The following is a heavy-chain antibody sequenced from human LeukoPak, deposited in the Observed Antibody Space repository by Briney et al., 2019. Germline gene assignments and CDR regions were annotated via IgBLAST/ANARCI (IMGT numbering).Heavy chain of an antibody. CDR2: MNPNSGNT. Sequence: ASVKVSCKASGYTFTSYDINWVRQATGQGLEWMGRMNPNSGNTGYAQKFQGRVTMTRNTSISTAYMELSSLRSEDTAVYYCARVAVPAAMSYYYYMDVWGKGTTVTVSS. CDR1: GYTFTSYD. V-gene: IGHV1-8*01. CDR3: ARVAVPAAMSYYYYMDV. J-gene: IGHJ6*03. D-gene: IGHD2-2*01.